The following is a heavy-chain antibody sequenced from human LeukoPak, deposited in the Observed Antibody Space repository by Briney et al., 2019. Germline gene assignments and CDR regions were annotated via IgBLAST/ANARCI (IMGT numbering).Heavy chain of an antibody. CDR3: ARESWMWELDGFDL. J-gene: IGHJ3*01. D-gene: IGHD1-26*01. CDR1: GFNVNTNY. V-gene: IGHV3-53*01. CDR2: TYTGGNT. Sequence: PGRSLRLSCAASGFNVNTNYMSWVRQSPGKGLECISVTYTGGNTNYADSVKGRFTISRDNAKNTLYLQMNSLRADDTAVYYCARESWMWELDGFDLWGQGTVVTVSS.